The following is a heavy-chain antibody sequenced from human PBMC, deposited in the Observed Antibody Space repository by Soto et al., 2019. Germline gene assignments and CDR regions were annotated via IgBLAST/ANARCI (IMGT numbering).Heavy chain of an antibody. CDR3: ARVPDIVIIPYMDG. CDR1: GGTFSIYT. D-gene: IGHD2-2*01. V-gene: IGHV1-69*02. CDR2: IIPILGIA. Sequence: SVKVSCKASGGTFSIYTISWVLQAPGQGLEWMGRIIPILGIANYAQKFQGRVTITADKSTSTAYMELSSLRSEDTAVYYCARVPDIVIIPYMDGWGKGNKVIVAS. J-gene: IGHJ6*03.